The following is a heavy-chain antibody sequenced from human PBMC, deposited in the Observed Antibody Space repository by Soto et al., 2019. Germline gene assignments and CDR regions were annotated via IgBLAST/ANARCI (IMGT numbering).Heavy chain of an antibody. CDR3: VRSGCSSTACHTDWFDP. V-gene: IGHV4-30-2*01. CDR1: GASVDSGGYS. D-gene: IGHD2-2*01. CDR2: IYHGVST. Sequence: QLQLQESGSGLVKPSQTLSLTCAVSGASVDSGGYSWSWIRQPPGKGLEWIGYIYHGVSTDYNPSLKSRVTISVDASKNLFSLGWSSVTAADTAVYFCVRSGCSSTACHTDWFDPWGPGTLVTVSS. J-gene: IGHJ5*02.